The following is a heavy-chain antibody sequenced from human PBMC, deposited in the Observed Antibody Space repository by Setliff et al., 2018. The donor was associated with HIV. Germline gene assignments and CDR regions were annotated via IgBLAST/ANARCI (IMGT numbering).Heavy chain of an antibody. D-gene: IGHD2-2*01. Sequence: GGSLRLSCAASGLTFSNCGMNWVRQAPGKGLEWVASIRGDGSNKYYADSVTGRFTISRDYSKSTLYLEMNTLRAEDTAFYYCSKSLSTRWYNQHWGQGTLVTVSS. CDR1: GLTFSNCG. J-gene: IGHJ1*01. CDR3: SKSLSTRWYNQH. CDR2: IRGDGSNK. V-gene: IGHV3-30*02.